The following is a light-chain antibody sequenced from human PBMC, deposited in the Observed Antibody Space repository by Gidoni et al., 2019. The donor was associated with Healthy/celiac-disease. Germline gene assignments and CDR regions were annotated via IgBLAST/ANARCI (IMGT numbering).Light chain of an antibody. V-gene: IGKV3-11*01. CDR2: AAS. CDR3: QQRSNWPRLT. J-gene: IGKJ4*01. CDR1: QTVSIY. Sequence: EVVLTQSPATLSLSPGERATLSCRASQTVSIYLAWYQQKPGQAPRLLIYAASNRATGIPARFSGSGSGTDFTLTISSLEPEDFAVYYCQQRSNWPRLTFGRGTKVEIK.